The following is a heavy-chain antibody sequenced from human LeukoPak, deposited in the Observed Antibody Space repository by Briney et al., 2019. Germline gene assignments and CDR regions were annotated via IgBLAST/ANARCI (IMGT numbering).Heavy chain of an antibody. CDR2: IYSGGST. D-gene: IGHD4-17*01. Sequence: GGSLRLSCAASGFTVSSSYMSWVRQAPGKGLEWVSVIYSGGSTYYADSVKGRFTISRDNSKNTLYLQMNSLRAEDTAVYYCARGGYGDYVDDYWGQGTLVTVSS. V-gene: IGHV3-66*01. J-gene: IGHJ4*02. CDR1: GFTVSSSY. CDR3: ARGGYGDYVDDY.